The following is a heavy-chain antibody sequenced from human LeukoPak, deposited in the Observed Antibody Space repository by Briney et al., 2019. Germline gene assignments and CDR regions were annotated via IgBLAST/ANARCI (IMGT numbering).Heavy chain of an antibody. D-gene: IGHD3-22*01. J-gene: IGHJ3*02. CDR2: IYYSGST. CDR1: GGSISSSSYY. V-gene: IGHV4-39*01. Sequence: SETLSLTCTVSGGSISSSSYYWGWIRQPPGKGLERIGSIYYSGSTYYNPSLKSRVTISVDTSKNQFSLKLSSVTAADTAVYYCARSREGYYYDSSGPDAFDIWGQGTMVTVSS. CDR3: ARSREGYYYDSSGPDAFDI.